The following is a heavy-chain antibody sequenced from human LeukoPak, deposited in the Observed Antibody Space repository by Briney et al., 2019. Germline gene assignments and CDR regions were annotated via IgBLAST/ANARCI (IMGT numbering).Heavy chain of an antibody. CDR1: GFTFSSYW. CDR2: IKQDGSEK. D-gene: IGHD6-13*01. CDR3: ARLGAAAGTGSFDY. J-gene: IGHJ4*02. Sequence: GSLRLSCAASGFTFSSYWMSWVRQAPGKGLEWVANIKQDGSEKYYVDSVKGRFTISRDNAKNSLYLQMNSLRAEDTAVYYCARLGAAAGTGSFDYWGQGTLVTVSS. V-gene: IGHV3-7*01.